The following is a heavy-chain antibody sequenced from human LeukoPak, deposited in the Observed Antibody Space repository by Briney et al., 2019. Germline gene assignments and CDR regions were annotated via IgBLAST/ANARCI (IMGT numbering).Heavy chain of an antibody. CDR2: IYTAGST. J-gene: IGHJ4*02. CDR3: ARDSSGTYYDAYFKY. D-gene: IGHD1-26*01. Sequence: SQTLSLTCTVSGGSITSGNYYWSWIRQPAGKGLEWIGRIYTAGSTNYNPSLKSRVTMSVNTSKNQFSLKLNSVTAADTAVYYCARDSSGTYYDAYFKYWGQGTLVTASS. V-gene: IGHV4-61*02. CDR1: GGSITSGNYY.